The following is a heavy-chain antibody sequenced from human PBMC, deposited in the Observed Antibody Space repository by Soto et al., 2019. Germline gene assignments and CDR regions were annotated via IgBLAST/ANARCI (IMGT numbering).Heavy chain of an antibody. D-gene: IGHD1-7*01. J-gene: IGHJ4*02. V-gene: IGHV3-13*01. CDR3: ARAKLNRRYYFDY. Sequence: GGSLRLSCAASGFTFSSYDMHWVRQATGKGLEWVSAIGTAGDTYYPGSVKGRFTISRENAKNSLYLQMNSLRAGDTAVYYCARAKLNRRYYFDYWGQGTLVTVSS. CDR1: GFTFSSYD. CDR2: IGTAGDT.